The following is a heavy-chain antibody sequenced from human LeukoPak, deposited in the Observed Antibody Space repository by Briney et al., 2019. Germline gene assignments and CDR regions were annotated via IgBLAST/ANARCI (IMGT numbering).Heavy chain of an antibody. D-gene: IGHD3-22*01. CDR3: ASGNLKYYYDSSGYHHYYYYGMDV. CDR2: IIPIFGTA. Sequence: SVKVSFKASGGTFSSYAISWVRQAPGQGLEWMGGIIPIFGTANYAQKFQGRVTITADESTSTAYMELSSLRSEDTAVYYCASGNLKYYYDSSGYHHYYYYGMDVWGQGTTVTVSS. CDR1: GGTFSSYA. J-gene: IGHJ6*02. V-gene: IGHV1-69*13.